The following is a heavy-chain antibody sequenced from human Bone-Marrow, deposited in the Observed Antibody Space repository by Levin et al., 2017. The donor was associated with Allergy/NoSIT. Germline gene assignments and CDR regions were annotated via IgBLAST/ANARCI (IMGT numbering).Heavy chain of an antibody. CDR1: GGTFSSYA. D-gene: IGHD5-12*01. CDR2: IIPIFGTA. J-gene: IGHJ6*02. Sequence: GGSLRLSCKASGGTFSSYAISWVRQAPGQGLEWMGGIIPIFGTANYAQKFQGRVTITADESTSTAYMELSSLRSEDTAVYYCASMMYSGYSLHYYYGMDVWGQGTTVTVSS. CDR3: ASMMYSGYSLHYYYGMDV. V-gene: IGHV1-69*01.